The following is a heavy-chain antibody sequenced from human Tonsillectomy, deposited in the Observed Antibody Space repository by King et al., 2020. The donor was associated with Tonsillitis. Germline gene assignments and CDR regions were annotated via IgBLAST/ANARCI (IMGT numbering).Heavy chain of an antibody. CDR2: ISVNNGNT. CDR3: ARADSYYYDSSDRYFQH. Sequence: VQLVESGAEVKKPGASVKVSCKASGYTFTSYGISWVRQAPGQGLEWMGLISVNNGNTNYAQNLQGRVSMTTDTSTSTAYMELRSLRSDDTAVYYCARADSYYYDSSDRYFQHWGQGTLVTVSS. D-gene: IGHD3-22*01. CDR1: GYTFTSYG. V-gene: IGHV1-18*01. J-gene: IGHJ1*01.